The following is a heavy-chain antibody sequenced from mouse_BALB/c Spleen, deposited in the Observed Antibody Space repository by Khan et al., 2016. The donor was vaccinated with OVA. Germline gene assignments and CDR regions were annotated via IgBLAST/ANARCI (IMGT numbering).Heavy chain of an antibody. CDR2: INTNTGEP. V-gene: IGHV9-3*02. CDR3: ARVYYMYGSWFAY. CDR1: GYIFTNYG. D-gene: IGHD2-14*01. J-gene: IGHJ3*01. Sequence: QIQLVQSGPELKKPGETVKISSKASGYIFTNYGMNWVKQAPGKGLKWMGWINTNTGEPTFAEEFKERFAFSLETSANTAYLQINSLKNEDTATYFCARVYYMYGSWFAYWGQGTLVTVSA.